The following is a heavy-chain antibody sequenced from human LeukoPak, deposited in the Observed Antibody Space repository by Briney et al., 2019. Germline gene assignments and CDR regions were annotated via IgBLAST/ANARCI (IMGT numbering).Heavy chain of an antibody. J-gene: IGHJ4*02. CDR2: IYTSGST. CDR1: GVSISSGNYY. CDR3: AREGDYYDTSGTLDY. D-gene: IGHD3-22*01. V-gene: IGHV4-61*02. Sequence: SETLSLTCTVSGVSISSGNYYWRWIRKPAGKGLEWIGRIYTSGSTNYNPSLKSRFTISVDTSKTQFSLKLSSVTAADTAVYYCAREGDYYDTSGTLDYWGQGTLVTVSS.